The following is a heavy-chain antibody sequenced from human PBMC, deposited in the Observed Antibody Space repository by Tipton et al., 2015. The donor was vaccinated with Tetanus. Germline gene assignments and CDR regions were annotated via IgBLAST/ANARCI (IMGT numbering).Heavy chain of an antibody. CDR1: GGSMSNNY. V-gene: IGHV4-59*01. D-gene: IGHD2-2*01. CDR2: VFHSGST. CDR3: ARRSYCSSSRCFDAFDL. Sequence: TLSLTCTVSGGSMSNNYWSWIRQPPGKGLERIAYVFHSGSTNYSPSLKSRVPISMDTSKSQISLKLSSVTAADTAVYYCARRSYCSSSRCFDAFDLWGQGTMVTVSS. J-gene: IGHJ3*01.